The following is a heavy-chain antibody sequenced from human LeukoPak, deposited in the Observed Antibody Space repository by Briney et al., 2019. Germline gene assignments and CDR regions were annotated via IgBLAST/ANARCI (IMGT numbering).Heavy chain of an antibody. CDR1: GFSFGSNW. D-gene: IGHD2-15*01. J-gene: IGHJ4*02. Sequence: PGGSLRLSCAASGFSFGSNWMNWVRQSPGKGLEWVANMRQDGTEKNYVDSVKGRFIISRDNAKNSLYLQMNSLRAEDTAVYYCAAGTGYLIEKWGQGTLAAVSS. CDR2: MRQDGTEK. CDR3: AAGTGYLIEK. V-gene: IGHV3-7*01.